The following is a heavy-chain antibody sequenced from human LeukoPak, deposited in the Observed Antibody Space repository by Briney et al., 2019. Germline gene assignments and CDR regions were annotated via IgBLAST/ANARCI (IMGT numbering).Heavy chain of an antibody. V-gene: IGHV3-53*01. CDR3: TKSSGWPFGN. D-gene: IGHD6-19*01. J-gene: IGHJ4*02. CDR1: GFSVRINY. Sequence: GGSLRLSCAASGFSVRINYIAWVRQAPGRGLEWVSIINSDGSTYYADSVKGRFTISRDSSKNTVSLQMNSVRAEDTAMYYCTKSSGWPFGNWGQGTLVTVSS. CDR2: INSDGST.